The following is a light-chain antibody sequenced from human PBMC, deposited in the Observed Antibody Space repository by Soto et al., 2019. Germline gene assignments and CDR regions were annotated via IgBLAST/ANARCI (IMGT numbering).Light chain of an antibody. Sequence: DVVMTQSPVSLTVTLGQPASISCRSSQSLVHSDGTTYLHWFQQRPGQSPRRLVYKVSNRDSGVADRFSGSGSGTDFILKISRVEAEDIGGYFCMQATHWPYTFGQGTKLEI. J-gene: IGKJ2*01. CDR2: KVS. CDR3: MQATHWPYT. CDR1: QSLVHSDGTTY. V-gene: IGKV2-30*02.